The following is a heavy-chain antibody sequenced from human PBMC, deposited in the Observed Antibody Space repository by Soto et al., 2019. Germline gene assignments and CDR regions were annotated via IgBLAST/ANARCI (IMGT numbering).Heavy chain of an antibody. D-gene: IGHD6-6*01. J-gene: IGHJ5*02. CDR2: IIPIFGTA. CDR1: GGTFSSYA. Sequence: AVKVSCKASGGTFSSYAISWVRQAPGQGLEWMGGIIPIFGTANYAQKFQGGVTITADKSTSTAYMELSSLRSEDTAVYYCATTIIAARGWFDPWGQGTLVTVSS. CDR3: ATTIIAARGWFDP. V-gene: IGHV1-69*06.